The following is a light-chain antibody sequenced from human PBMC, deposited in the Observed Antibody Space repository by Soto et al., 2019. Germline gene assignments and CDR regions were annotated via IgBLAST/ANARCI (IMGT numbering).Light chain of an antibody. CDR1: QSVSSSY. J-gene: IGKJ1*01. V-gene: IGKV3-20*01. CDR2: GAS. Sequence: EIVLTQSPGTLSLSPGERATLSCRASQSVSSSYLVWYQQKPGQAPRLLIYGASSRATGIPDRFSGSGSGTDFTLTISRLEPEDFAVYYCQQYGSSLGKTFGQGTKVEIK. CDR3: QQYGSSLGKT.